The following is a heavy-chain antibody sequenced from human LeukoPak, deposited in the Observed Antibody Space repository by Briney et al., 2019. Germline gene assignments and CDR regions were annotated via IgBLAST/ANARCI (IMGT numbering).Heavy chain of an antibody. J-gene: IGHJ4*02. V-gene: IGHV1-2*02. CDR1: GYTFTGYY. CDR2: INPNSGGT. CDR3: ARVVVVVAATSRASYYFDY. Sequence: ASVKVSCKASGYTFTGYYMHWVRQAPGQGREWMGWINPNSGGTNYAQKFQGRVTMTRDTSISTAYMELSRLRSDDTAVYYCARVVVVVAATSRASYYFDYWGQGTLVTVSS. D-gene: IGHD2-15*01.